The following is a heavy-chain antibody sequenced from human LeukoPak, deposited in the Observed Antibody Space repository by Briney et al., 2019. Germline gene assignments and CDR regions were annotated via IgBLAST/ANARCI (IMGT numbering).Heavy chain of an antibody. Sequence: PSETLSLTCTVSGDSISDYYWSWIRQPPGRGLEWIGSFYYSGSTNYNPSLKSRVTTSVDTSRNQFSLKLSSVTAADTAVYYCARHVYRRYCSSTSCYGWDWFDPWGQGTLVTVSS. V-gene: IGHV4-59*08. CDR2: FYYSGST. J-gene: IGHJ5*02. CDR1: GDSISDYY. D-gene: IGHD2-2*01. CDR3: ARHVYRRYCSSTSCYGWDWFDP.